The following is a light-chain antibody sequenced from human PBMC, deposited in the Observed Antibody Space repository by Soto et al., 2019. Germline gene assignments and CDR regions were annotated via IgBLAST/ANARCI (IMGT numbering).Light chain of an antibody. V-gene: IGLV1-44*01. CDR1: SSNIGSNT. J-gene: IGLJ3*02. CDR2: DNN. Sequence: QSILTQPPSASGTPGQRVTISCSGSSSNIGSNTVNWYQQLPGTAPKLLMYDNNQRPSGVPDRFSGPKSGTSASLAISGLQSEDEADYYCAAWDDSLNGLWVFGGGTKLTVL. CDR3: AAWDDSLNGLWV.